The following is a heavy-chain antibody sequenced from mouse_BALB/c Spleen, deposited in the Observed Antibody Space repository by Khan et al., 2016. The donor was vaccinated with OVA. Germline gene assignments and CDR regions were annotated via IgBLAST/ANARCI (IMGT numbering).Heavy chain of an antibody. CDR1: GFTFSSYA. D-gene: IGHD1-1*01. J-gene: IGHJ2*01. V-gene: IGHV5-6-5*01. CDR3: ASPLYYYGSSYVDY. CDR2: ISSGGST. Sequence: EVELVESGGGLVKPGGSLKLSCAASGFTFSSYAMSWVRQTPEKRLEWVASISSGGSTYYPDSVKGRFTISRDNARNILYLQMSSLRSEDTAMYYCASPLYYYGSSYVDYWGQGITLTVSS.